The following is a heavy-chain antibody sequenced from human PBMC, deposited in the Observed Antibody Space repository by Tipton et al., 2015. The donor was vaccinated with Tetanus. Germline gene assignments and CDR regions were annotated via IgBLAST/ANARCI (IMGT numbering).Heavy chain of an antibody. Sequence: TLSLTCAVSGYSISSGYYWGWIRQPPGKGLEWIGSIYHSGSTYYNPSLKSRVTISVDTSKNQFSLKLSSVTAADTAVYYCARDPRAGNYDKDIIDYWGQGTLVTVSS. CDR3: ARDPRAGNYDKDIIDY. J-gene: IGHJ4*02. V-gene: IGHV4-38-2*02. CDR2: IYHSGST. D-gene: IGHD2-15*01. CDR1: GYSISSGYY.